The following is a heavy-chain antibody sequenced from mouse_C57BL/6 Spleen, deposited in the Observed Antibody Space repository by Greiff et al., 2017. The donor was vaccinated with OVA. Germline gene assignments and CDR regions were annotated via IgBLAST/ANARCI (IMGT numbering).Heavy chain of an antibody. CDR3: ARVFTTVVVGNWYFDV. CDR2: ISYDGSN. D-gene: IGHD1-1*01. V-gene: IGHV3-6*01. J-gene: IGHJ1*03. Sequence: VQLKESGPGLVKPSQSLSLTCSVTGYSITSGYYWNWIRQFPGNKLEWMGYISYDGSNNYNPSLKNRISITRDTSKNQFFLKLNSVTTEDTATYYCARVFTTVVVGNWYFDVWGTGTTVTVSS. CDR1: GYSITSGYY.